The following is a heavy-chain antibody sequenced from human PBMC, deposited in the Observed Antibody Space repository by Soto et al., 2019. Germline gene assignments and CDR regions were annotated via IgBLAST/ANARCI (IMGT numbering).Heavy chain of an antibody. CDR1: GGSISSYY. J-gene: IGHJ4*02. V-gene: IGHV4-59*08. CDR2: IYYSGST. D-gene: IGHD2-15*01. Sequence: PSETLSLTCTVSGGSISSYYWSWIRQPPGKGLEWIGYIYYSGSTNYNPSLKSRVTISVDTSKNQFSLKLSSVTAADTAVYYCARRWGSAADYWGQGTLVIVSS. CDR3: ARRWGSAADY.